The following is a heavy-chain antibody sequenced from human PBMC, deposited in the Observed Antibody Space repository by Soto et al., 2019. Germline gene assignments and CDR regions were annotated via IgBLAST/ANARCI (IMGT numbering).Heavy chain of an antibody. J-gene: IGHJ4*02. CDR2: IYWDDDK. CDR3: AHSGAHYDYVWGSYRQWWNFDY. Sequence: QITLKESGPTLVKPTQTLTLTCTFSGFSLSTSGVGVGWIRQPPGKALEWLALIYWDDDKRYSPSLKSRLTITKDTSKNQVVLTMTNMDPVDTATYYCAHSGAHYDYVWGSYRQWWNFDYWGQGTLVTVSS. CDR1: GFSLSTSGVG. V-gene: IGHV2-5*02. D-gene: IGHD3-16*02.